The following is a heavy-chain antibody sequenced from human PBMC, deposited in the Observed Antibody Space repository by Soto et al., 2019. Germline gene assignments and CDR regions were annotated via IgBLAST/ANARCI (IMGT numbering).Heavy chain of an antibody. J-gene: IGHJ4*02. CDR2: ITGSGTSI. Sequence: GGSLRLSCASSGFLFSSYAMTLVRQAPGKGLEWISVITGSGTSIYYADSVKGRFTISRDNSKNTLYLQMNSLRAEDTAVYYCARNGILWFGESTFDFWGRGTLVTVSS. CDR3: ARNGILWFGESTFDF. CDR1: GFLFSSYA. D-gene: IGHD3-10*01. V-gene: IGHV3-23*01.